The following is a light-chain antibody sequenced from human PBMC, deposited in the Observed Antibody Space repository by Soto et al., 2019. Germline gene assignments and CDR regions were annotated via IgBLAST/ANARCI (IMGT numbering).Light chain of an antibody. J-gene: IGLJ3*02. V-gene: IGLV2-14*03. CDR3: SSYTSSSTLGV. CDR1: SSDVGGYNY. CDR2: DVN. Sequence: QSVLTQPASESGSPGQSITISCTGSSSDVGGYNYVSWYQQHPGKAPKLIFYDVNNRPSGVSDRFSGSKSGNTASLTISGLQAEDEADYYCSSYTSSSTLGVFGGGTKLTVL.